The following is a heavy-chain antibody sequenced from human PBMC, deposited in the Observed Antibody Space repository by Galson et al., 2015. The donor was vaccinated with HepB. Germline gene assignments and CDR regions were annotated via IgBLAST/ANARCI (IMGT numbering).Heavy chain of an antibody. Sequence: SLRLSCAASGFTFSSYAMIWVRQAPGKGLEWVSGISGSGGSTYYADSVKGRFTISRDNSKNTLYLQMNTLRAEDTAVYYCAKGPRLWTLYKFDYWGQGTLVTVSS. CDR2: ISGSGGST. V-gene: IGHV3-23*01. D-gene: IGHD5-18*01. CDR1: GFTFSSYA. J-gene: IGHJ4*02. CDR3: AKGPRLWTLYKFDY.